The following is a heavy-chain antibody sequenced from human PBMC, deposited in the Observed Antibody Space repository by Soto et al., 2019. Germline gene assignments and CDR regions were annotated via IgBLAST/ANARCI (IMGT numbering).Heavy chain of an antibody. Sequence: GASVKVSCKASGYTFTSSYIHWVRQAPGQGLEWMGIINPSGGRTNYAQKFQGRVTMTSDTSASTVYMELSSLRSEDTALYYCARGLAAGDYRGQGTLVTVSS. CDR1: GYTFTSSY. D-gene: IGHD6-13*01. CDR2: INPSGGRT. V-gene: IGHV1-46*01. CDR3: ARGLAAGDY. J-gene: IGHJ4*02.